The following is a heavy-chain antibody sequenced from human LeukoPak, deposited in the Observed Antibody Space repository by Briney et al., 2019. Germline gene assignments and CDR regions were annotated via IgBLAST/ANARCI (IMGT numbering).Heavy chain of an antibody. CDR3: ARPRLRDYYFDY. V-gene: IGHV3-20*04. CDR1: GFTFDDYG. Sequence: GGSLRLSCAASGFTFDDYGMSWVRQAPGKGPEWVFGINWSGGSTGYADSVRGRFAISRDNAKNSLYLQMNSLRAEDTALYYCARPRLRDYYFDYWGQGTLVTVSS. CDR2: INWSGGST. D-gene: IGHD4-17*01. J-gene: IGHJ4*02.